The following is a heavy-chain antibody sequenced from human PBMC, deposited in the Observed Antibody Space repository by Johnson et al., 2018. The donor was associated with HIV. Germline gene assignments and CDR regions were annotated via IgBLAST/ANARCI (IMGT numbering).Heavy chain of an antibody. CDR3: AKAYCPGCDAFDV. D-gene: IGHD2-21*01. V-gene: IGHV3-30*18. CDR1: AFTFSNYG. CDR2: ISYDVNNK. J-gene: IGHJ3*01. Sequence: QVQLVESGGGVVQPGRSLRLSCTASAFTFSNYGMHWVRQAPGKGLEWVALISYDVNNKYYADSVKGRFNISRDNSKNTQYLQMKRLRVEDTGLYYCAKAYCPGCDAFDVWGHGTMVTVSS.